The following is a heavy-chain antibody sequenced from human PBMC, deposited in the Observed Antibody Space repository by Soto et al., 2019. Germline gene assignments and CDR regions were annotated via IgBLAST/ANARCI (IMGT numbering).Heavy chain of an antibody. CDR3: ARGGGGYRFDY. CDR1: DGSRGSYY. V-gene: IGHV4-59*01. J-gene: IGHJ4*02. D-gene: IGHD1-26*01. CDR2: IFYTGDT. Sequence: QVQLLESGPGLVKPSETLSLTCAVPDGSRGSYYWSWIRQPPGKGLEWIGYIFYTGDTKYNPSLKSRATISVDTSRPQFSRKLGPVPAADRAVYYGARGGGGYRFDYWGQGILVTVSS.